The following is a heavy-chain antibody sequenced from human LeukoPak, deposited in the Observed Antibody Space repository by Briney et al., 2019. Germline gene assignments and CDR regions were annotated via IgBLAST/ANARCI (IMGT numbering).Heavy chain of an antibody. CDR3: ARGYGIGWYWFDP. V-gene: IGHV4-59*01. CDR1: GGSISSYY. J-gene: IGHJ5*02. Sequence: SETLSLTCTVSGGSISSYYWSWIRQPPGKGLEWIGYIYYSGSTNYNPSLKSRVTISVDTSKNQFSLKLSSVPPADPAVYSCARGYGIGWYWFDPGSRGTLVPVS. CDR2: IYYSGST. D-gene: IGHD6-19*01.